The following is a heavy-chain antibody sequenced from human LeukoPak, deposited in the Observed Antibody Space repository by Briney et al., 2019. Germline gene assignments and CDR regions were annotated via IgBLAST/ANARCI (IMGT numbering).Heavy chain of an antibody. V-gene: IGHV3-23*01. Sequence: GGSLRLSCEASGFTFRSYAMTWVRQAPGKGLEWVSTIDDSGGSTYHADSVKGRFTISRDNSRDALHLQMNSLRVEDTAVYYCARSPTAINGYFDPWGQGTLVTVSS. J-gene: IGHJ5*02. CDR3: ARSPTAINGYFDP. D-gene: IGHD2-2*01. CDR1: GFTFRSYA. CDR2: IDDSGGST.